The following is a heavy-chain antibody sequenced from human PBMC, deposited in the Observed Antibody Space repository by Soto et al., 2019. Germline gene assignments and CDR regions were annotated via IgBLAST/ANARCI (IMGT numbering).Heavy chain of an antibody. CDR1: GGSMTSYH. J-gene: IGHJ5*02. Sequence: ASETLSLTCTVSGGSMTSYHWNWIRQPPGRGLEWIGYIYYRGSTNYNPSLKSRVTMSVDTSNNQFSLKLTSVTAADTAVYFCAREFSGTGFDPWGQGTLVTVSS. D-gene: IGHD5-12*01. V-gene: IGHV4-59*01. CDR3: AREFSGTGFDP. CDR2: IYYRGST.